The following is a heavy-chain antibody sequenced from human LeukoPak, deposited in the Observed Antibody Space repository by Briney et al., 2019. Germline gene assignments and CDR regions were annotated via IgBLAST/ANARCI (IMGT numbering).Heavy chain of an antibody. CDR2: IIPILGIA. J-gene: IGHJ2*01. CDR1: GGTFSSYA. V-gene: IGHV1-69*04. Sequence: SVKVSCKASGGTFSSYAISWVRQAPGQGLEWMGRIIPILGIANYAQKSQGRVTITADKSTSTAYMELSSLRSEDTAVYYCARLKMGAYFDLWGRGTLVTVSS. D-gene: IGHD3-16*01. CDR3: ARLKMGAYFDL.